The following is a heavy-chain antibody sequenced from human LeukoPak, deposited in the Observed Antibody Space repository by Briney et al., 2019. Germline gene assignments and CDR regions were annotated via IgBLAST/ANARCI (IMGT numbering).Heavy chain of an antibody. CDR2: IKSDGREK. D-gene: IGHD5-18*01. J-gene: IGHJ4*02. CDR1: GFTFSNYW. Sequence: PGGSLRLSCAASGFTFSNYWMTWVRQAPGKGLEGVANIKSDGREKYYVDSVKGRFTISRDNAKNSLYLQMNSLRGDDTAVYYCARDPYLGYGDYWGQGTLVTVSS. V-gene: IGHV3-7*03. CDR3: ARDPYLGYGDY.